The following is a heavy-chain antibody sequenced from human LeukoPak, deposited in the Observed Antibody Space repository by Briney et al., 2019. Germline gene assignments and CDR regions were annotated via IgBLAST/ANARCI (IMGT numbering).Heavy chain of an antibody. CDR1: GGSINSYH. CDR2: VYYSGNT. V-gene: IGHV4-59*01. CDR3: ATGSDWYDF. D-gene: IGHD6-25*01. Sequence: SETLSLTCTVPGGSINSYHWSWIRQPPGKELEWIGYVYYSGNTYYTPSLKSRVTMSVDTSKNQVSLKLTSVTAADTALYYCATGSDWYDFWGQGTLVSVSS. J-gene: IGHJ5*01.